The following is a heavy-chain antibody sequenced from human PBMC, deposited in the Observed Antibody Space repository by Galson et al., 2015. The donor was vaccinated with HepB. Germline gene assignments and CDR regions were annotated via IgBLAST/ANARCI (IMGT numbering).Heavy chain of an antibody. Sequence: SLRLSCAASGFTFSSYGMHWVRQAPGEGLEWVAFIRYDGSNKHYADSAKGRFTISRDNSKNTLYLQMNSLRAEDTAVYYYAKEEEDNCSGGSCYSWTGVWFDPWGQGTLVTVSS. D-gene: IGHD2-15*01. V-gene: IGHV3-30*02. J-gene: IGHJ5*02. CDR3: AKEEEDNCSGGSCYSWTGVWFDP. CDR1: GFTFSSYG. CDR2: IRYDGSNK.